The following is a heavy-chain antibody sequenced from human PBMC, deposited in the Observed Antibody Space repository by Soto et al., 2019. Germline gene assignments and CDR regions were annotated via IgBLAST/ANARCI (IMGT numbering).Heavy chain of an antibody. CDR2: ISGSGDDT. V-gene: IGHV3-23*01. J-gene: IGHJ4*01. CDR3: ANPIPKTVTTFGF. D-gene: IGHD1-1*01. CDR1: GFTFSNFA. Sequence: QLLETGGGFVQPGGSLRLSCVASGFTFSNFAMAWVRQAPVEGLEWVSAISGSGDDTFYADSMKGRFTISRDNSKDTLYLQINSLRAEDTAVYYCANPIPKTVTTFGFWGHGTLVTVSS.